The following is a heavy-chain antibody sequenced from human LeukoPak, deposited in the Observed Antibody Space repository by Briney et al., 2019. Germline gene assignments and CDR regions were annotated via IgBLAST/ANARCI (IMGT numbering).Heavy chain of an antibody. J-gene: IGHJ4*02. CDR1: GFTLSSYG. CDR2: IWSDGNNK. D-gene: IGHD4-17*01. Sequence: QPGRSLRLSCAASGFTLSSYGIHWVRQAPGKWLELVSLIWSDGNNKYYEDSVKGRVTISRDNSKNTLYLQMDSLRAEDTAVYYCARDKGGDSGLDYWGQGTLVTVSS. CDR3: ARDKGGDSGLDY. V-gene: IGHV3-33*01.